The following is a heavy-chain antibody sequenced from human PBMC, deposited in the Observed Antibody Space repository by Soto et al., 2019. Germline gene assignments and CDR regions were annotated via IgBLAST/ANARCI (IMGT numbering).Heavy chain of an antibody. J-gene: IGHJ5*02. D-gene: IGHD4-4*01. CDR2: IANDAENYAA. V-gene: IGHV3-73*02. CDR1: GFTISATA. CDR3: AKYSWTSSTPAA. Sequence: EVQLVESGGGLVQPGGSLKLSCAASGFTISATAMHWIRQASGKGLEWVGRIANDAENYAATYAASVKGRFTLSRDESKNTAYLQMNGLESEDTAIYYCAKYSWTSSTPAALGQGTLVTVSS.